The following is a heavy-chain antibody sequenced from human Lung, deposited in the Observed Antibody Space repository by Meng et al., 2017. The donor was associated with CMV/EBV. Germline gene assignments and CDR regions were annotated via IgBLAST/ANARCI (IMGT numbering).Heavy chain of an antibody. V-gene: IGHV1-46*01. Sequence: SVXVSXXASGYPFTIYYMHWVRQAPGQGLEWMGIINPSAGGTSYAQKFRGRLTMTRDTSTSTVYMELSSLRSEDTAVYYCARDRGYANSWYEADYWGQGXLVTFSS. CDR1: GYPFTIYY. CDR2: INPSAGGT. J-gene: IGHJ4*02. CDR3: ARDRGYANSWYEADY. D-gene: IGHD6-13*01.